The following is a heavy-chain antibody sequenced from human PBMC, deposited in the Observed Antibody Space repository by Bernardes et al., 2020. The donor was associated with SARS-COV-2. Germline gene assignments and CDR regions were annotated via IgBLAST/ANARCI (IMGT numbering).Heavy chain of an antibody. CDR1: GGSFSGYY. CDR2: INHSGST. V-gene: IGHV4-34*01. Sequence: SETLSLTCAVYGGSFSGYYWSWIRQPPGKGLEWIGEINHSGSTNYNPSLKSRVTISVDTSKNQFSLKLSSVTAADTAVYYCAREVSDEYSSSSTPSNWFDPWGQGTLVTVSS. J-gene: IGHJ5*02. CDR3: AREVSDEYSSSSTPSNWFDP. D-gene: IGHD6-6*01.